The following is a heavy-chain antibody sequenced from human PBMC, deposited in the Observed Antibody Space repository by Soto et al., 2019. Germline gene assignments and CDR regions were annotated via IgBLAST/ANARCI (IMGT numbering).Heavy chain of an antibody. J-gene: IGHJ6*02. V-gene: IGHV1-58*01. CDR3: AADWYSSSWNYGMDV. D-gene: IGHD6-13*01. CDR1: GFTFTSSA. CDR2: IVVGSGNT. Sequence: SVKVSCKASGFTFTSSAVQWVRQARGQRLEWIGWIVVGSGNTNYAQKCQERVTITRDMSTSTAYMELSSLRSEDTAVYYCAADWYSSSWNYGMDVWGQGTTVTVSS.